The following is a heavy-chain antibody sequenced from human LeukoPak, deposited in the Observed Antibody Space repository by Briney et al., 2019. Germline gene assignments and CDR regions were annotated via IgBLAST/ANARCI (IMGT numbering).Heavy chain of an antibody. D-gene: IGHD3-22*01. Sequence: PGGSLRLSWAASGFTFSSYAMSWVRQAPGKGLEWVSAISGSGGSTYYADSVKGRFTISRDNSKNTLYLQMNSLRAEDTAVYYCATCYYSSLRYYMDVWGKGTTVTVSS. CDR2: ISGSGGST. CDR3: ATCYYSSLRYYMDV. V-gene: IGHV3-23*01. CDR1: GFTFSSYA. J-gene: IGHJ6*03.